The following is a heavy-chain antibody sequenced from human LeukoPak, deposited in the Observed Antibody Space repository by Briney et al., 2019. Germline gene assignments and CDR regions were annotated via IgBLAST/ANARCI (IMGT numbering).Heavy chain of an antibody. CDR2: INQDGSDK. V-gene: IGHV3-7*01. CDR3: ARDKFAKYDDRGYYYISDAFDV. J-gene: IGHJ3*01. CDR1: GFMFNNYW. D-gene: IGHD3-22*01. Sequence: GGSLRLSCAASGFMFNNYWMTWVRQAPGKGLEWVGNINQDGSDKYYGDSVKGRFTISRDNAQNSLYLQMNSLRAEDTAVYYCARDKFAKYDDRGYYYISDAFDVWGQGTVVTVSS.